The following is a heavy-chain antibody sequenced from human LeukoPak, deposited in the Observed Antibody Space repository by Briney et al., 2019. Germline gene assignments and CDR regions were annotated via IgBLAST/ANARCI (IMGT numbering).Heavy chain of an antibody. V-gene: IGHV4-39*01. CDR1: GRSISSSTYY. Sequence: SETLSLTCIVSGRSISSSTYYWGWTRQPPGKGLEWIGSIYYTGSTYYNPSLKSRVTISVDTSENQFSLRLSSVTAADTAVYYCARHVVAYDYGDYWGQGTLVTVSS. D-gene: IGHD4-17*01. CDR2: IYYTGST. J-gene: IGHJ4*02. CDR3: ARHVVAYDYGDY.